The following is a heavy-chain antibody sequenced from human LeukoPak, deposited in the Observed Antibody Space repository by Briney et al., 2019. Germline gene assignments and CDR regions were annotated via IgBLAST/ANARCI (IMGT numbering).Heavy chain of an antibody. J-gene: IGHJ6*03. CDR1: GGTFSSYA. CDR3: ARDSSGWYIREYYYYYMDV. Sequence: SVKLSCKASGGTFSSYAISWVRQAPGQGLEWMGGIIPIFGTANYAQKFQGRVTITTDESTSTAYMELSSLRSEDTAVYYCARDSSGWYIREYYYYYMDVWGKGTTVTVSS. D-gene: IGHD6-19*01. V-gene: IGHV1-69*05. CDR2: IIPIFGTA.